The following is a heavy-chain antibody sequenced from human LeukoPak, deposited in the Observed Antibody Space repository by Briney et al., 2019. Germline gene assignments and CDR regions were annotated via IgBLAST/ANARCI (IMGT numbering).Heavy chain of an antibody. J-gene: IGHJ4*02. D-gene: IGHD6-19*01. V-gene: IGHV3-49*04. CDR2: IRNKANGGTA. CDR3: SRAYSTGWLGINDY. Sequence: PGGSLRPSCTASGFTFSDYAVIWVRQAPGKGLEWVGFIRNKANGGTADYAASVKGRFTISRDDSKTIAYLQMDSLKTEDTAVYYCSRAYSTGWLGINDYWGQGALVTVSS. CDR1: GFTFSDYA.